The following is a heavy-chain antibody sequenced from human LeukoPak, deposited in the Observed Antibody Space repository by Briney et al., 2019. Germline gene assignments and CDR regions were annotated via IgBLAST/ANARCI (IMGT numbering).Heavy chain of an antibody. CDR2: ISDDGTYT. D-gene: IGHD2-21*01. J-gene: IGHJ4*02. Sequence: GGSLRLSCAVSGFSFSRHWMHWARHARGKGLVWVSRISDDGTYTANVDSVEGRFTISRDNVRSTLYLHMNSLRAEDTAVYYCASFGISWGSAYWGQGTLVTVSS. CDR1: GFSFSRHW. CDR3: ASFGISWGSAY. V-gene: IGHV3-74*03.